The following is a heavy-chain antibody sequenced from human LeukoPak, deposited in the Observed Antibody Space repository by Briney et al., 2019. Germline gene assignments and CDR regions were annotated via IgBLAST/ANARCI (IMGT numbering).Heavy chain of an antibody. D-gene: IGHD3-10*01. CDR3: ARDLIPLYYYGSGTSLLEYNWSDP. V-gene: IGHV1-69*04. J-gene: IGHJ5*02. CDR2: IIPILGIA. CDR1: GGTFSSYA. Sequence: VASVKVSCKASGGTFSSYAISWVRQAPGQGLEWMGRIIPILGIADYAQKFQGRVTITADKSTSTAYMELSSLRSEDTAVYYCARDLIPLYYYGSGTSLLEYNWSDPWGQGTLVTVSS.